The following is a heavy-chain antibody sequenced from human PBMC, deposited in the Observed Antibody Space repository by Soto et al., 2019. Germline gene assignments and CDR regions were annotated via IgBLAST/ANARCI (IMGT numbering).Heavy chain of an antibody. J-gene: IGHJ5*02. V-gene: IGHV4-39*01. Sequence: SETLSLTCTVSGGPISSSSYYWGWIRQPPGKGLEWIGSIYYSGSTYYNPSLKSRVTISVDTSKNQFSLKLSSVTAADTAVYYSARPYGDYRQNWFDPWGQGTLVNVSS. CDR1: GGPISSSSYY. CDR3: ARPYGDYRQNWFDP. CDR2: IYYSGST. D-gene: IGHD4-17*01.